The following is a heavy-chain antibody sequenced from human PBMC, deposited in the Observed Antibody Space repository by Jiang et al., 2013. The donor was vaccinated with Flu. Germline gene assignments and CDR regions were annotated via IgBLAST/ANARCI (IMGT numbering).Heavy chain of an antibody. CDR3: AREPHLYSSGWYRIYYYGMDV. D-gene: IGHD6-19*01. CDR2: TYYRSKWYN. Sequence: VSSNSAAWNWIRQSPSRGLEWLGRTYYRSKWYNDYAVSVKSRITINPDTSKNQFSLQLNSVTPEDAAVYYCAREPHLYSSGWYRIYYYGMDVWGQGTTVTVSS. J-gene: IGHJ6*02. V-gene: IGHV6-1*01. CDR1: VSSNSAA.